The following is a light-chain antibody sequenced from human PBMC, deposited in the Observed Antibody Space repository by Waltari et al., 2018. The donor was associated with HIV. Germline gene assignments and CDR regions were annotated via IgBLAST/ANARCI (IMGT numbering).Light chain of an antibody. CDR3: AAWDDSLKGYV. J-gene: IGLJ1*01. CDR2: SNN. CDR1: SSNIGKNT. Sequence: QSVLTQPPSASGPPGQRVPISCSGSSSNIGKNTVTWYQQLPGPAPKLLIYSNNQRPSGVPDRFSGSKSGTSASLAISGLQSEDEADYYCAAWDDSLKGYVFGPGTEVSVL. V-gene: IGLV1-44*01.